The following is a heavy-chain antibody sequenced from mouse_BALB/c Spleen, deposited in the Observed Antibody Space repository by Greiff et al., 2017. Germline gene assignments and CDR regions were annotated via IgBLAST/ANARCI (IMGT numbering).Heavy chain of an antibody. CDR2: IDPANGNT. CDR3: ARHGNSLMD. Sequence: EVQRVESGAELVKPGASVKLSCTASGFNIKDTYMHWVKQRPEQGLEWIGRIDPANGNTKYDPKFQGKATITADTSSNTAYLQLSSLTSEDTAVYYCARHGNSLMDWGQGTLVTVSA. V-gene: IGHV14-3*02. D-gene: IGHD2-1*01. CDR1: GFNIKDTY. J-gene: IGHJ3*01.